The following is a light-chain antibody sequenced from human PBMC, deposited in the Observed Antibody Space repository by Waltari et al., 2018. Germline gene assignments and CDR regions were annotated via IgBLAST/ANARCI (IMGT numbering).Light chain of an antibody. CDR1: QTVRTTY. Sequence: DIVLPPSPGTLSLSPGDRATLSCRASQTVRTTYLAWYQQKPGQAPTLLIYGASSRATGIPDRFSGSGSGTDFSLTISSLEPEDFAVYYCQQYDISPLTFGGGTKVEIK. J-gene: IGKJ4*01. CDR3: QQYDISPLT. V-gene: IGKV3-20*01. CDR2: GAS.